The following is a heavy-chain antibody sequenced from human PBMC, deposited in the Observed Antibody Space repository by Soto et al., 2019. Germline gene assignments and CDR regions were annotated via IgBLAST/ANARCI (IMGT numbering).Heavy chain of an antibody. CDR3: AREPDIAVAPLYMDV. CDR1: GYTFTSYG. Sequence: ASVKVSCKASGYTFTSYGISWVQQAPGQGLEWMGWISAYNGNTNYAQKLQGRVTMTTDTSTSTAYMELRSLRSDDTAVYYCAREPDIAVAPLYMDVWGKGTTVTVSS. CDR2: ISAYNGNT. J-gene: IGHJ6*04. D-gene: IGHD6-19*01. V-gene: IGHV1-18*01.